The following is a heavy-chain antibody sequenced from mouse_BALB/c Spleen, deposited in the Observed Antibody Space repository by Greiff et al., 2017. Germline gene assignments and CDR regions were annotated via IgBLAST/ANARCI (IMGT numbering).Heavy chain of an antibody. V-gene: IGHV3-2*02. Sequence: EVQLQQSGPGLVKPSQSLSLTCTVTGYSITSDYAWNWIRQFPGNELEWMGYISYSGSTSYNPSLKSRISITRDTSKNQFFLQLNSVTTEDTATYYCARLWLRREGYYFDYWGQGTTLTVSS. CDR1: GYSITSDYA. CDR3: ARLWLRREGYYFDY. J-gene: IGHJ2*01. CDR2: ISYSGST. D-gene: IGHD2-2*01.